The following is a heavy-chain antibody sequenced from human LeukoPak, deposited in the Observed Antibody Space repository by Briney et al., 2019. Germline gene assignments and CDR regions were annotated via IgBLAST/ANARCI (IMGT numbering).Heavy chain of an antibody. Sequence: GGSLRLSCAASGFTFDDYAMHWVRQAPGKGLEWVSGISWNSGSIGYADSVKGRFTISRDNAKNSLYLQMNSLRAEDTVVYYCARDKGYHEILTGYIKTYYFDYWGQGTLVTVSS. CDR3: ARDKGYHEILTGYIKTYYFDY. CDR1: GFTFDDYA. D-gene: IGHD3-9*01. J-gene: IGHJ4*02. V-gene: IGHV3-9*01. CDR2: ISWNSGSI.